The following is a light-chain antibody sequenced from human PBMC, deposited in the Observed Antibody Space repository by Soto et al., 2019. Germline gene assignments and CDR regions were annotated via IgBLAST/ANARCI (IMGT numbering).Light chain of an antibody. CDR2: EVS. Sequence: QSVLTQSPSASGSPGQSVTIPCTGTSSDVGNYKYVSWYQQHPGKAPKLMIYEVSKRPSGVPDRFSGSKSGNTASLTVSGLQVEDEADYYCSSYAGSNLWVFGGGTKLTVL. CDR3: SSYAGSNLWV. CDR1: SSDVGNYKY. V-gene: IGLV2-8*01. J-gene: IGLJ3*02.